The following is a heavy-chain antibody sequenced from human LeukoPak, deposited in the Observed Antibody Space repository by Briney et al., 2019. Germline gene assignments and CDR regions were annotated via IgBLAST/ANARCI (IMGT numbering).Heavy chain of an antibody. V-gene: IGHV4-59*01. J-gene: IGHJ4*02. CDR2: IYYSGNT. CDR1: GGSISSYY. Sequence: SETLSLTCTVSGGSISSYYWSWIRQPPGKGLEWIGYIYYSGNTNYNPSLKSRVTISVDTSKNQFSLKLSSVTTADTAMYYCARDKGEYYDSSGYLDYWGQGTLVTVSS. CDR3: ARDKGEYYDSSGYLDY. D-gene: IGHD3-22*01.